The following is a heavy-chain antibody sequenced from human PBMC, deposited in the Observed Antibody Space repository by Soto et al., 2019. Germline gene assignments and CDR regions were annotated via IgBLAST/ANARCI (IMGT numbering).Heavy chain of an antibody. Sequence: GGSLRLSCAASGFTVSSNYMSWVRQAPGKGLEWVSVIYSGGSTYYADSVKGRFTISRDNSKNTLYLQMNSLRAEDTAVYYCARVPELPAASPPYYYYYMDVWGKGTTVTVSS. V-gene: IGHV3-66*01. CDR2: IYSGGST. CDR1: GFTVSSNY. D-gene: IGHD2-2*01. CDR3: ARVPELPAASPPYYYYYMDV. J-gene: IGHJ6*03.